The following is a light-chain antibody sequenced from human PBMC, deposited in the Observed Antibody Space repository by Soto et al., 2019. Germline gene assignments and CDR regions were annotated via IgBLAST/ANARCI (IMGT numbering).Light chain of an antibody. CDR3: QQYNSYRT. J-gene: IGKJ1*01. CDR1: QSVSRN. V-gene: IGKV3-15*01. Sequence: EIVLTQSPDTLALSPGQGATLSCRASQSVSRNAAWYQQKPGQAPRLIIYGASTRATGIPARFSGSGSGTEFTLTISSLQPDDFATYYCQQYNSYRTFGQGTKVDIK. CDR2: GAS.